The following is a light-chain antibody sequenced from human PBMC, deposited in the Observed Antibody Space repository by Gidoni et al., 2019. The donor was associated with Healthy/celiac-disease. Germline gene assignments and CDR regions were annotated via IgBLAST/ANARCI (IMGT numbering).Light chain of an antibody. CDR1: QSSSSY. CDR2: AAS. V-gene: IGKV1-39*01. J-gene: IGKJ1*01. CDR3: QQCYSTPRT. Sequence: DIQITQSPSSLSASVGDRVTITCRASQSSSSYLNWYQQKPGKAPKLLIYAASSLQSGVPSRFSGRGSGTDFSLPIRSLQPEDFATYYSQQCYSTPRTFGPXTKVEIK.